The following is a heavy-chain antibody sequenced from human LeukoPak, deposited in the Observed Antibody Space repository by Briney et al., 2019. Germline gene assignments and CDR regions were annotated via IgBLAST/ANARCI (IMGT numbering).Heavy chain of an antibody. D-gene: IGHD2-15*01. V-gene: IGHV3-20*04. Sequence: PGGSLRLSCAASGFTFDDYGMSWVRQAPGKGLEWVSGINWNGGSTGYADSVKGRFTISRDNAKNSLYLQMNSLRAEDTALYYCARDATWGCSWYYYYYMDVWGKGTTVTVSS. CDR1: GFTFDDYG. CDR2: INWNGGST. CDR3: ARDATWGCSWYYYYYMDV. J-gene: IGHJ6*03.